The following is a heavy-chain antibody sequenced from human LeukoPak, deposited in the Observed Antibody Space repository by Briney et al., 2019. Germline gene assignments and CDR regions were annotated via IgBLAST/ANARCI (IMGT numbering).Heavy chain of an antibody. V-gene: IGHV4-59*01. D-gene: IGHD3-9*01. J-gene: IGHJ4*02. CDR1: GGSISSYY. CDR3: ARDSRERLRYFDWSPQV. CDR2: IYYSGST. Sequence: SETLSLTCTVSGGSISSYYWSWIRQPPGKGLEWIGYIYYSGSTNYNPSLKSRVTISVDTSKNQFSLKLSSVTAADTAVYYCARDSRERLRYFDWSPQVWGQGTLVTVSS.